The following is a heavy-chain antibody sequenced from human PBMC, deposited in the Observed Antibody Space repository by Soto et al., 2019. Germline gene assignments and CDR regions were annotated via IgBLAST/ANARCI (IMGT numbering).Heavy chain of an antibody. D-gene: IGHD6-19*01. CDR3: ARREGSGWFAY. V-gene: IGHV5-51*01. CDR2: IWPADSDT. J-gene: IGHJ5*01. CDR1: GYSFTSYW. Sequence: VESLTTSCKASGYSFTSYWIVWVLQTPGKGLEWMGIIWPADSDTRYSSSFQGHVTISVDKSISTSYLQWSSLESSDTAIFYCARREGSGWFAYWGQGTLVTVSS.